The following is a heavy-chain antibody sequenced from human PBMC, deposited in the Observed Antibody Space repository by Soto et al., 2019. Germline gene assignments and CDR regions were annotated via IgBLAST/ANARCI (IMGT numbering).Heavy chain of an antibody. D-gene: IGHD2-15*01. V-gene: IGHV4-39*01. CDR1: GGSISSSRYY. CDR3: ARHTPAIAISDH. CDR2: IYYSGST. J-gene: IGHJ4*02. Sequence: QLQLQESGPGLVKPSETLSLTCTVSGGSISSSRYYWGWIRQPPGKGLEWIGSIYYSGSTYYNPSLKSRVTISVDTSKNQFSLKRSSVTAADTAVYYCARHTPAIAISDHWGQGTLVTVSS.